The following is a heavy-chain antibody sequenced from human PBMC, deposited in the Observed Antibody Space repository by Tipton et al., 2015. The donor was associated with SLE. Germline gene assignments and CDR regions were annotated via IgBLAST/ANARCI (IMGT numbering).Heavy chain of an antibody. Sequence: SLRLSCAASGFTFSSYAMSWVRQAPGKGLEWVSAISGSGGSTYYADSVKGRFTISRDNSKNTLYLQMNSLRVEDTAVYYCTRAYCSVGSCYPDYWGQGTLVTVSS. V-gene: IGHV3-23*01. CDR2: ISGSGGST. CDR1: GFTFSSYA. J-gene: IGHJ4*02. CDR3: TRAYCSVGSCYPDY. D-gene: IGHD2-15*01.